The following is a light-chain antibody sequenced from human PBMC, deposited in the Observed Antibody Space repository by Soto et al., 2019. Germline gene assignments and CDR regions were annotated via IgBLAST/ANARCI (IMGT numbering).Light chain of an antibody. J-gene: IGKJ2*01. CDR2: AES. CDR1: QSISSY. CDR3: QQSYSIPFT. V-gene: IGKV1-39*01. Sequence: DIQMTQSPSSLSASVGDRVTITCRASQSISSYLNWYQQKPRKAPELLIYAESSLQSGVPSRFSGSGSGTDFTLTISSLQPEDFATYYCQQSYSIPFTFGQGTSLEIK.